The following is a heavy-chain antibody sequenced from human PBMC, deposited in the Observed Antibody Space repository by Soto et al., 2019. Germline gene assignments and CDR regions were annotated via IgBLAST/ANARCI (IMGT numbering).Heavy chain of an antibody. J-gene: IGHJ4*02. V-gene: IGHV3-30*18. CDR2: ISYDGSNK. Sequence: GGSLRLSCAASGFTFSGYGLHCVRQAPGKGLEWLSVISYDGSNKYYADSVRGRFTISRENSKNMLYLQMNTLRPEDTAVYYCAKDGVAKANAGYHVDHWGQGALVTVS. CDR3: AKDGVAKANAGYHVDH. CDR1: GFTFSGYG. D-gene: IGHD5-18*01.